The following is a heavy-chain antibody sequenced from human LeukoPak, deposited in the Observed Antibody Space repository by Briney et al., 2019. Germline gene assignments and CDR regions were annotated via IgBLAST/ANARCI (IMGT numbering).Heavy chain of an antibody. Sequence: GGSLRLSCAASGFTFSSYSMNWVRQAPGKGLEWVSYISSSSSTIYYADSVKGRFTISRDNAKYSLYLQMNSLRAEDTAVYYCARDRSGWYDYWGQGTLVTVSS. D-gene: IGHD6-19*01. CDR3: ARDRSGWYDY. J-gene: IGHJ4*02. CDR1: GFTFSSYS. CDR2: ISSSSSTI. V-gene: IGHV3-48*04.